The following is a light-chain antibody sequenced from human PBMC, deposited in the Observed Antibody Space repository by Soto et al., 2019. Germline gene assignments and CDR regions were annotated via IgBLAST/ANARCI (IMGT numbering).Light chain of an antibody. CDR2: GAS. J-gene: IGKJ1*01. CDR3: QQYNNWPPWT. V-gene: IGKV3-20*01. Sequence: EIVLTQSPGTLSLSPGERATLSCRASQSVSASYLAWYQQKPGQAPRLLIHGASRRAPGIPDRVSGSGSGTDFTLTISRLEPEDFAVYYCQQYNNWPPWTFGQGTKVDI. CDR1: QSVSASY.